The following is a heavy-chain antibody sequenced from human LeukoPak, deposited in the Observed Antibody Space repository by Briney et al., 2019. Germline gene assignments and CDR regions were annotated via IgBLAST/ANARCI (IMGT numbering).Heavy chain of an antibody. V-gene: IGHV3-23*01. CDR1: GFTFSSYA. CDR3: AKDRLGTAIMGTLDY. CDR2: ISGSGGST. D-gene: IGHD5-18*01. J-gene: IGHJ4*02. Sequence: GGSLRLSCAASGFTFSSYAMSWVRQAPGKGLEWASAISGSGGSTYYADSVKGRFTISRDNSKNTLYLQMNSLRAEDTAVYYCAKDRLGTAIMGTLDYWGQGTLVTVSS.